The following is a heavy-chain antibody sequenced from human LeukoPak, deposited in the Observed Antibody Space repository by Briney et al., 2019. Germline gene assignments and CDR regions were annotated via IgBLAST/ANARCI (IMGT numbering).Heavy chain of an antibody. D-gene: IGHD3-10*01. J-gene: IGHJ4*02. CDR1: GFTFSNFW. V-gene: IGHV3-7*01. CDR2: IKQDGSEI. CDR3: TRDRQGSGIYSTDY. Sequence: PGGSLRLSCAASGFTFSNFWMSWVRQVPGEGLEWVANIKQDGSEIHYVDSVKGRSTISRDNAQNSLYLHMHSLRAEDTAVYYCTRDRQGSGIYSTDYWGQGTLVTVSS.